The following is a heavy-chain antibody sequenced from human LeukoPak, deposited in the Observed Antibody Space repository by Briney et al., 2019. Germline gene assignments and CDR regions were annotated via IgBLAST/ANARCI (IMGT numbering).Heavy chain of an antibody. D-gene: IGHD2/OR15-2a*01. CDR3: AKSTGRFYFYGMDV. V-gene: IGHV3-33*06. J-gene: IGHJ6*02. CDR2: IWYDGSNK. Sequence: SGGSLRLSCAASGFTFSSYGMHWVRQAPGKGLEWVAVIWYDGSNKYYADSVKGRFTISRDNSKNTLYLQMNSLRAEDTAVYYCAKSTGRFYFYGMDVWGQGTTVTVSS. CDR1: GFTFSSYG.